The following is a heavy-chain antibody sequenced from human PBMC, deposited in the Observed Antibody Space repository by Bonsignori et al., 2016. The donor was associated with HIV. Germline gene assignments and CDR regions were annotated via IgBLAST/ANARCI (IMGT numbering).Heavy chain of an antibody. CDR2: IRYDGTEI. CDR1: GFTFSNYW. Sequence: EVHLVESGGGLVQPGGTLRLSCAASGFTFSNYWMSWVRQAPGKGLEWVAKIRYDGTEIHYADSVKGRFTISRDSAKSSAYLQMNSLTVEDTAVYYCAREGTVTAYNFDYWGQGTLVTVSS. V-gene: IGHV3-7*01. J-gene: IGHJ4*02. D-gene: IGHD1-20*01. CDR3: AREGTVTAYNFDY.